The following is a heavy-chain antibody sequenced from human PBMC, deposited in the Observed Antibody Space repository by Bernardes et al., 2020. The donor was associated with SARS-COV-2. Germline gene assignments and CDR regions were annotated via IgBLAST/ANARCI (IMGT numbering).Heavy chain of an antibody. CDR1: GFSFSRSA. Sequence: GGSLRLSCGASGFSFSRSAMSWVRQAPGKGLEWVSVVTGSGGSTYSADSVKGQFTMSRDNSKNTLYLQMNSLRGDDTAVYYCAKSETLTVVGIFDNWGQGTLVTVSS. J-gene: IGHJ4*02. D-gene: IGHD2-15*01. CDR2: VTGSGGST. CDR3: AKSETLTVVGIFDN. V-gene: IGHV3-23*01.